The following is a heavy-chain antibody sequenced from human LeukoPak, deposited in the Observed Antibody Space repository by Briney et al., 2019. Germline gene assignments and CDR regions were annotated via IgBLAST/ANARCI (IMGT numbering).Heavy chain of an antibody. Sequence: SETLSLTCTVSGGSISSYYWSWIRQPPGKGLEWIGYIYYSGSTNYNPSLKSRVTISVDTSKNQFSLKLSSVTAADTAVYYCARGNYYFDYWGQGTLVTVSS. V-gene: IGHV4-59*01. CDR3: ARGNYYFDY. CDR2: IYYSGST. J-gene: IGHJ4*02. CDR1: GGSISSYY.